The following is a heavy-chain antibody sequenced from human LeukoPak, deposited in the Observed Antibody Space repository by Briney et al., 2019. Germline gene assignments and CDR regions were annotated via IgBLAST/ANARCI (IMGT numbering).Heavy chain of an antibody. J-gene: IGHJ4*02. Sequence: SETLSLTCAVYGGSFSGYYWSWIRQPPGKGLEWIGEINHSGSTNYNPSLKSRVTISVDTSKNQVSLKLSSVTAADTAVYYCARDSITMIDYWGQGTLVTVSS. V-gene: IGHV4-34*01. CDR2: INHSGST. D-gene: IGHD3-22*01. CDR1: GGSFSGYY. CDR3: ARDSITMIDY.